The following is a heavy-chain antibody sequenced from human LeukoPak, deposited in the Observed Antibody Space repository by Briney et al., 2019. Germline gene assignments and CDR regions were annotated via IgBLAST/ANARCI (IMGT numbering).Heavy chain of an antibody. V-gene: IGHV4-4*09. CDR3: ARPGVGATLYAFDI. Sequence: PSETLSLTCTVSGGSISSYYWSWIRQPPGKGLEWVGYIYTSGSTNYNPSLKSRVTISVDTSKNQFSLKLSSVTAADTAVYYCARPGVGATLYAFDIWGQGTMVTVSS. CDR1: GGSISSYY. D-gene: IGHD1-26*01. CDR2: IYTSGST. J-gene: IGHJ3*02.